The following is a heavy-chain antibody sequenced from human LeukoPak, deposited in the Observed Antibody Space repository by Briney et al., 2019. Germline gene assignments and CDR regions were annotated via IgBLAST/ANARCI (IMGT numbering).Heavy chain of an antibody. CDR2: IHYSGRT. V-gene: IGHV4-30-4*01. J-gene: IGHJ3*02. CDR3: AREVDKAADSDGFDI. D-gene: IGHD6-13*01. CDR1: GGSISSHNYF. Sequence: SETLSLTCSVSGGSISSHNYFWGWIRQPPGEGLEWIGYIHYSGRTFYSPSLKSRVSISRDTSKNQFSLRLSSVTAADTAVYYCAREVDKAADSDGFDIWGRGTMVTVSS.